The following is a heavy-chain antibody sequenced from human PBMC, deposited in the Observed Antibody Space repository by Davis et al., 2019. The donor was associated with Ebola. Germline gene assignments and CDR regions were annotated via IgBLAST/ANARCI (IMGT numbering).Heavy chain of an antibody. J-gene: IGHJ6*02. CDR3: ARDRLTMVRGEYYYYGMDV. CDR1: GGTFSSYA. CDR2: IIPIFGTA. V-gene: IGHV1-69*13. Sequence: SVKVSCKASGGTFSSYAISWVRQAPGQGLEWMGGIIPIFGTANYAQKFQGRVTITADDSTSTAYMELSSLRSEDTAVYYCARDRLTMVRGEYYYYGMDVWGQGTTVTVSS. D-gene: IGHD3-10*01.